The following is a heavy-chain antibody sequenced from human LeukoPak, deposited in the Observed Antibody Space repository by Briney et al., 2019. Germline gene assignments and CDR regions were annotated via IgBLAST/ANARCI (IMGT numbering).Heavy chain of an antibody. V-gene: IGHV3-21*01. J-gene: IGHJ5*02. CDR3: ARPLTGDLDWFDP. CDR2: ISRSSRYI. D-gene: IGHD7-27*01. CDR1: GFTFSSDS. Sequence: PGGSLRLPCAASGFTFSSDSMNWVRQAPGKGLEWVSSISRSSRYIYYADSVKGRFTVSRDNAKNSLYLQMNSLRAEDTAVYYCARPLTGDLDWFDPWGRGTLVTVSS.